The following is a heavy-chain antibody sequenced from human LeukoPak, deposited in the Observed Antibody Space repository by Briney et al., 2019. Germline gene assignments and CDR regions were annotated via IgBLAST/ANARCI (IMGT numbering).Heavy chain of an antibody. Sequence: GGSLRLSCAASGFTFSSYGMHWVRQAPGKGLEWVTFIRYDGNKKYYADSVKGRFTISRDNSKNTLYLHMNSLRAEDTAVYYCAREGPIAFWGQGTLVTVSS. CDR1: GFTFSSYG. J-gene: IGHJ4*02. CDR2: IRYDGNKK. V-gene: IGHV3-30*02. D-gene: IGHD2-21*01. CDR3: AREGPIAF.